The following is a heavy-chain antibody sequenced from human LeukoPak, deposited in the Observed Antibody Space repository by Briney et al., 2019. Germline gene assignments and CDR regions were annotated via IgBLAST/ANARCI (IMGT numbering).Heavy chain of an antibody. J-gene: IGHJ3*01. Sequence: GGSLRLSCAGSGFMFRNYGIHWVRQAPGKGLEWVAFIRYGGSNEYYADSVRGRFTISRDNSKNSLYLQMNNLRTEDTAVYYCAKSRAPTADPDAFDVWGRGTMVTVSS. D-gene: IGHD1-14*01. CDR2: IRYGGSNE. CDR1: GFMFRNYG. V-gene: IGHV3-30*02. CDR3: AKSRAPTADPDAFDV.